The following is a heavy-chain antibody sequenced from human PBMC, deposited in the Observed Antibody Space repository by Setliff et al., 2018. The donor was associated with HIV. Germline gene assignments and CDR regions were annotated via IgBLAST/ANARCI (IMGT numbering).Heavy chain of an antibody. D-gene: IGHD6-13*01. CDR1: GFTFDDYA. CDR2: ISWNSGSI. Sequence: GGSLRLSCAASGFTFDDYAMHWVRQAPGKGLEWVSGISWNSGSIGYADSVKGRFTISRDNAKNSLYLQMNSLRAEDTALYYCAKDTAAGLFYYFDYWGQGTLVTVSS. V-gene: IGHV3-9*01. CDR3: AKDTAAGLFYYFDY. J-gene: IGHJ4*02.